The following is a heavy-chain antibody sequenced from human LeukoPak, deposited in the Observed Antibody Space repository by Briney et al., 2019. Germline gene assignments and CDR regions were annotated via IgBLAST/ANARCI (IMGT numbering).Heavy chain of an antibody. D-gene: IGHD6-19*01. V-gene: IGHV1-18*04. CDR3: AGDRGYSSGWYRN. J-gene: IGHJ4*02. Sequence: GASVKVSCKASGYTFTGYYMHWVRQAPGQGLEWMGWISAYNGNTNYAQKLQGRVTMTTDTSTSTAYMELRSLRSDDTAVYYCAGDRGYSSGWYRNWGQGTLVTVSS. CDR2: ISAYNGNT. CDR1: GYTFTGYY.